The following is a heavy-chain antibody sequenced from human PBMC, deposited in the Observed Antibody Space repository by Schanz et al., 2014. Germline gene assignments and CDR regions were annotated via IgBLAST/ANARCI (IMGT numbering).Heavy chain of an antibody. CDR1: GDSISSTSYY. Sequence: QLQMQESGPGLVKPSETLSLTCSVSGDSISSTSYYWGWIRQPPGKGLEWIGSIYYSGSTYYNATRKSRVTISVDTSKKPFSLILTSVTAADTAVYYCARAESYYGSGSYFQRRAQAFDIWGRGTMVTVSS. D-gene: IGHD3-10*01. V-gene: IGHV4-39*07. J-gene: IGHJ3*02. CDR2: IYYSGST. CDR3: ARAESYYGSGSYFQRRAQAFDI.